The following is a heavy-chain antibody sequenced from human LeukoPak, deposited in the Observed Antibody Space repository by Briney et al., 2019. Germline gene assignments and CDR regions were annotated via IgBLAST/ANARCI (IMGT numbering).Heavy chain of an antibody. Sequence: ASVKVSCKASGYSFTSYGISWVRQAPGQGLEWMGWISAYNRNTNYAQNLQGRVTMTTDTSTSTVYLDLRSLRSDDTAVYYCARAAGGGYFDFWGQGTLVTVSS. J-gene: IGHJ4*02. CDR1: GYSFTSYG. CDR2: ISAYNRNT. D-gene: IGHD6-13*01. CDR3: ARAAGGGYFDF. V-gene: IGHV1-18*01.